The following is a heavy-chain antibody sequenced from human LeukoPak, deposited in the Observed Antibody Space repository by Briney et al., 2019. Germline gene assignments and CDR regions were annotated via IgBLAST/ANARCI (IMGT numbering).Heavy chain of an antibody. D-gene: IGHD6-13*01. J-gene: IGHJ4*02. CDR2: IRYDGSNK. CDR3: AKDPIRIGAAIQISAYYFDY. Sequence: PGGSLRLSCAASGFTFSSYGMHWVRQAPGKGLEWVAFIRYDGSNKYYADSVKGRFTISRDNSKNTLYLQMNSLRAEDTAVYYCAKDPIRIGAAIQISAYYFDYGGQGTLVTVSS. V-gene: IGHV3-30*02. CDR1: GFTFSSYG.